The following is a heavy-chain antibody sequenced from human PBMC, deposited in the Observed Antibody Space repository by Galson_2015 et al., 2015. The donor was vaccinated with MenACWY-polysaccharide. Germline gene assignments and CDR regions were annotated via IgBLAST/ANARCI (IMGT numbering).Heavy chain of an antibody. J-gene: IGHJ4*02. CDR3: ARVRIASRSFDS. CDR1: GFTFSNYR. Sequence: SLRLSCAASGFTFSNYRMNWVRQAPGKGLEWASYISRSSTIYYADSVKGRFTISRDNAKNSLYLQMNSLRAEDTAVYYCARVRIASRSFDSWGQGTLVTVSS. CDR2: ISRSSTI. D-gene: IGHD6-13*01. V-gene: IGHV3-48*01.